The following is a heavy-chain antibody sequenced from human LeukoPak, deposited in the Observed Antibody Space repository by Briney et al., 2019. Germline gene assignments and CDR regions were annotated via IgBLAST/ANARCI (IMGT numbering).Heavy chain of an antibody. Sequence: PGGSLRLSCAASGFTFSSYAMHWVRQAPGKGLEWVAVISYDGSNKYYADSVKGRFTISRDNSKNTLYLQMNSLRAEDTAVYYCAREGLGYFDYWGQGTLVTVSS. D-gene: IGHD6-19*01. CDR1: GFTFSSYA. CDR2: ISYDGSNK. J-gene: IGHJ4*02. CDR3: AREGLGYFDY. V-gene: IGHV3-30*04.